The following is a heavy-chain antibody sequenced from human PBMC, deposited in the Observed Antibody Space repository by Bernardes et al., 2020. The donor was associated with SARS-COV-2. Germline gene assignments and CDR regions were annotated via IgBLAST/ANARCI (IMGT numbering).Heavy chain of an antibody. Sequence: ASVKVSCKTSGYAFIGYYLHWVRQAPGQGLEWMGRINPSTGSASYVQKFQSRVTMTRDTSITTAYMELRSLRSDDTAIYYCLSHIEALLGQHWGQGTLVIVSS. J-gene: IGHJ1*01. CDR3: LSHIEALLGQH. CDR1: GYAFIGYY. V-gene: IGHV1-2*06. CDR2: INPSTGSA. D-gene: IGHD6-13*01.